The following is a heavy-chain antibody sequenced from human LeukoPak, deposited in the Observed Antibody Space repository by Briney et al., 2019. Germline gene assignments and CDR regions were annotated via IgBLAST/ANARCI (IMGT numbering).Heavy chain of an antibody. J-gene: IGHJ5*02. CDR2: ISYDGSNK. D-gene: IGHD4-17*01. CDR1: GFTFSTYS. V-gene: IGHV3-30-3*01. Sequence: GGSLRLSCAASGFTFSTYSMHWVRQAPGKGLEWVVVISYDGSNKYYADSVKGRFTISRDNSKNTLYLQMNSLRAEDTAVYNCARAPDYGDYRSWFDPWGQGTLVTVSS. CDR3: ARAPDYGDYRSWFDP.